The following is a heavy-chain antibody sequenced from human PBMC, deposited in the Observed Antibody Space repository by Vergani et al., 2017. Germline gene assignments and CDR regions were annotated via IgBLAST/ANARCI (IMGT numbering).Heavy chain of an antibody. CDR3: ARRSGGYYGDGKVHPLRTAFDV. D-gene: IGHD3-16*01. Sequence: QVQLQASGPGRVKPSQTLSLTCTMSGGSFSAGYYFWSWIRQPAGKGLEWLGHISSSGNASHSPSLKTRVSMSVDTSKNQFSLTVTPVTAADTAIYFCARRSGGYYGDGKVHPLRTAFDVWGHGTVVTVSS. CDR2: ISSSGNA. V-gene: IGHV4-61*02. J-gene: IGHJ3*01. CDR1: GGSFSAGYYF.